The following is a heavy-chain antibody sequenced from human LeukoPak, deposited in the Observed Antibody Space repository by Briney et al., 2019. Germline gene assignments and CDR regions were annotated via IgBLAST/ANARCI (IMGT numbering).Heavy chain of an antibody. J-gene: IGHJ4*02. V-gene: IGHV3-30*02. CDR1: GFTFSSYG. Sequence: PGESLRLSCAASGFTFSSYGMHWVRQAPGKGLEWVAFIRYDGSNKYFAASVHGRFTISRDNSTNPLYLQITSLRAEDTAVYYCAKDPLQYYYDSSGYYYDYWGQGTLVTVSS. CDR3: AKDPLQYYYDSSGYYYDY. CDR2: IRYDGSNK. D-gene: IGHD3-22*01.